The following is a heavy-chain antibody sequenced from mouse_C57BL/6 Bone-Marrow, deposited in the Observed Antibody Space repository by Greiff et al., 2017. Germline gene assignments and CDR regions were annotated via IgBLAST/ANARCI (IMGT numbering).Heavy chain of an antibody. CDR1: GYTFTSYG. V-gene: IGHV1-81*01. D-gene: IGHD2-2*01. Sequence: VMLVEPGAELARPGASVKLSCKASGYTFTSYGISWVKQRTGQGLEWIGEIYPRSGNTYYNEKFKGQAPLTADKSSSTAYMELRSLTSEESAVYFGARGVTTRFAYWGQGTLVTVSA. J-gene: IGHJ3*01. CDR2: IYPRSGNT. CDR3: ARGVTTRFAY.